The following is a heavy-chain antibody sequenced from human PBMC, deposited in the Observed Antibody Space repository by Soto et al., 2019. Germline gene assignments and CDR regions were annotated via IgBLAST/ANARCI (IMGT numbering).Heavy chain of an antibody. D-gene: IGHD3-3*01. CDR2: IDNSGST. Sequence: SETLSLTCTVSAGSISNYFCNWIRQPAGKGLEWIGRIDNSGSTNYNPSLKSRVTMSSDTSRNQFSLKLNSVTAADTAVYYGARGGQDFWSGPFDYWGQGALVTVSS. J-gene: IGHJ4*02. V-gene: IGHV4-4*07. CDR1: AGSISNYF. CDR3: ARGGQDFWSGPFDY.